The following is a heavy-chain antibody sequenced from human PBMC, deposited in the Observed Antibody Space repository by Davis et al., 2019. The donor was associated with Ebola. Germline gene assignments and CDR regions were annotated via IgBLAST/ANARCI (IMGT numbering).Heavy chain of an antibody. CDR1: GGTFSSYA. Sequence: SVKVSCKASGGTFSSYAISWVRQAPGQGLEWMGGIIPIFGTANYAQKFQGRVTITADESTSTAYMELSSLRSEDTAVYYCARSATRFYDSSGYYYEHYYYYSMDVWGKGTTVTVSS. D-gene: IGHD3-22*01. CDR2: IIPIFGTA. CDR3: ARSATRFYDSSGYYYEHYYYYSMDV. V-gene: IGHV1-69*13. J-gene: IGHJ6*03.